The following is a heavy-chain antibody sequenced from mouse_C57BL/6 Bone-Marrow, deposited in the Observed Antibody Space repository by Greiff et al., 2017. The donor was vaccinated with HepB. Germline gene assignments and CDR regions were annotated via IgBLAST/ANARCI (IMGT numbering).Heavy chain of an antibody. V-gene: IGHV1-15*01. J-gene: IGHJ2*01. D-gene: IGHD1-1*01. CDR2: IDPETGGT. Sequence: VQVVESGAELVRPGASVTLSCKASGYTFTDYEMHWVKQTPVHGLEWIGAIDPETGGTAYNQKFKGKAILAADKSSSTAYMELRSLTSEDSAVYYCYYGSSYVDYFDYWGQGTTLTVSS. CDR3: YYGSSYVDYFDY. CDR1: GYTFTDYE.